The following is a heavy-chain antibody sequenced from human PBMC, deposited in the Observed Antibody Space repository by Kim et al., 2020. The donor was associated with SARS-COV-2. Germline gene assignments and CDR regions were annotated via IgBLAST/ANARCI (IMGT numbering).Heavy chain of an antibody. D-gene: IGHD6-6*01. V-gene: IGHV4-30-2*01. Sequence: TYYTPSLKSRVTISVDRSKNQFSLKLRSVTAADTAVYYCARAIAARPVDYWGQGTLVTVSS. J-gene: IGHJ4*02. CDR3: ARAIAARPVDY. CDR2: T.